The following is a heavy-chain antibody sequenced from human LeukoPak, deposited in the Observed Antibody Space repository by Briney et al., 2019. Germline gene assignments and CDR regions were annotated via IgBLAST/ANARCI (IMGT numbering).Heavy chain of an antibody. V-gene: IGHV4-59*01. Sequence: PSETLSLTCTVSGGSISSYYWSWIRQPPGKGLEWIGYIYYSGSTNYNPSLKSRVTISVDTSKNQFSLKPSSVTAADTAVYYCARRDGGYWGQGTLVTVSS. CDR3: ARRDGGY. CDR1: GGSISSYY. D-gene: IGHD3-10*01. J-gene: IGHJ4*02. CDR2: IYYSGST.